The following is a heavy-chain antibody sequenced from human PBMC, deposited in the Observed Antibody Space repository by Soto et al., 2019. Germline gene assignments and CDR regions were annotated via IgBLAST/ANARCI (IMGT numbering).Heavy chain of an antibody. CDR1: GVTFSSYA. J-gene: IGHJ4*02. Sequence: QVQLVQSGAEGKKPGSSVKVSCKASGVTFSSYAISWFRQAPGKGLEWMGGIFPILGTANYEQKFQGRVTITADESTSTAYMELSSLRSEDTAVYYWARDASFTAGGSSPYYFDYWGQGTLVTVSS. V-gene: IGHV1-69*12. D-gene: IGHD6-6*01. CDR3: ARDASFTAGGSSPYYFDY. CDR2: IFPILGTA.